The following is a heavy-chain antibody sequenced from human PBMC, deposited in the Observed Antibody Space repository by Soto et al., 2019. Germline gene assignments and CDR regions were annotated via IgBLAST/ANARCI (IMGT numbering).Heavy chain of an antibody. CDR2: IYSGGST. Sequence: GWSLRLSCASSVFSVISSDMRWVRQVPGEGLEWVSVIYSGGSTHDADYVKGRFSVSRDTSKNTVDLQMNSLRVDDTAVYYCGTSSRKDYHFAMDVWGQGTAVTVSS. CDR3: GTSSRKDYHFAMDV. V-gene: IGHV3-53*01. J-gene: IGHJ6*02. D-gene: IGHD6-6*01. CDR1: VFSVISSD.